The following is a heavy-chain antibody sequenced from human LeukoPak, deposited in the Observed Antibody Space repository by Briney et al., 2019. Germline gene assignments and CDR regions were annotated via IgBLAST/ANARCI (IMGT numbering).Heavy chain of an antibody. CDR2: INHSGST. D-gene: IGHD1-26*01. CDR1: GGSFSGYY. V-gene: IGHV4-34*01. CDR3: AKTSEYYFDY. Sequence: SETLSLTCAVYGGSFSGYYWSWIRQPPGKGLEWIGEINHSGSTNYNPSLKSRVTISVDTSKNQFSLKLSSVTAADTAVYYCAKTSEYYFDYWGQGTLVTVSS. J-gene: IGHJ4*02.